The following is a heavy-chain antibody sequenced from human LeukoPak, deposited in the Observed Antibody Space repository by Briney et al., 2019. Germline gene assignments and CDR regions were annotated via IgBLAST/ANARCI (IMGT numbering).Heavy chain of an antibody. CDR2: IWYDGSNK. Sequence: PGRSLRLSCAASGFTFSSYGMHWVRQAPGKGLEWVAVIWYDGSNKYYADSVKGRFTISRDNSMNTFFLQMNSLRAEDTALYYCARVLLTGTGRGYSDYWGQGVLVTVSS. J-gene: IGHJ4*02. CDR1: GFTFSSYG. V-gene: IGHV3-33*01. CDR3: ARVLLTGTGRGYSDY. D-gene: IGHD1-7*01.